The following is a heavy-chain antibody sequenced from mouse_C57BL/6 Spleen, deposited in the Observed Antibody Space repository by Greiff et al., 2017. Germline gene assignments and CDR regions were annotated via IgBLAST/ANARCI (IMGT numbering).Heavy chain of an antibody. V-gene: IGHV1-55*01. J-gene: IGHJ2*01. Sequence: QVQLKESGAELVKPGASVKMSCKASGYTFTSYWITWVKQRPGQGLEWIGDIYPGSGSTNYNEKFKSKATLTVDTSSSTAYMQLSSLTSEDSAVYYCARDYYGSSYFDYWGQGTTLTVSS. CDR3: ARDYYGSSYFDY. CDR1: GYTFTSYW. D-gene: IGHD1-1*01. CDR2: IYPGSGST.